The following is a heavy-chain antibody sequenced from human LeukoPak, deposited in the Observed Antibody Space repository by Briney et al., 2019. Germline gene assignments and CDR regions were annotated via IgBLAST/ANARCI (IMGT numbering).Heavy chain of an antibody. CDR2: ISGSGGST. CDR1: GFTFSSYA. Sequence: PGGSLRLSCAASGFTFSSYAMSWVRQAPGKGLEWVSAISGSGGSTYYADSVKGRFTISRDNSKNTLYLQMNSLRAEDTAVYYCWYSSSSPYYYYGMDVWGQGTTVIVSS. D-gene: IGHD6-6*01. J-gene: IGHJ6*02. V-gene: IGHV3-23*01. CDR3: WYSSSSPYYYYGMDV.